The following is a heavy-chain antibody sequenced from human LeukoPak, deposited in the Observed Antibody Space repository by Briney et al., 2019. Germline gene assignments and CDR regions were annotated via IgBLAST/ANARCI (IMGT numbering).Heavy chain of an antibody. CDR3: ARQYIVVVQSWYFDL. CDR1: GGSISSSSYY. CDR2: IYCSGST. V-gene: IGHV4-39*01. Sequence: SETLSLTCTVSGGSISSSSYYWGWIRQPPGKGLEWIGSIYCSGSTYYNPSLKSRVTISVDTSKNQFSLKLSSVTAAGTAVYYCARQYIVVVQSWYFDLWGRGTLVTVSS. D-gene: IGHD2-2*01. J-gene: IGHJ2*01.